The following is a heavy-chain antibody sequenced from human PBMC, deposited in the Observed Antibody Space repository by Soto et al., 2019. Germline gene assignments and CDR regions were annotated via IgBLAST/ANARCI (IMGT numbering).Heavy chain of an antibody. V-gene: IGHV4-34*01. CDR2: INHSGST. J-gene: IGHJ5*02. D-gene: IGHD6-13*01. CDR1: GGSFSGYY. Sequence: QVQLQQWGAGLLKPSETLSLTCAVYGGSFSGYYWSWIRQPPGKGLEWIGEINHSGSTNYNPSLKSRVTIPVDTSKNQFSLKLSSVTAADTAVYYCARGESIAAAGTNWFDPWGQGTLVTVSS. CDR3: ARGESIAAAGTNWFDP.